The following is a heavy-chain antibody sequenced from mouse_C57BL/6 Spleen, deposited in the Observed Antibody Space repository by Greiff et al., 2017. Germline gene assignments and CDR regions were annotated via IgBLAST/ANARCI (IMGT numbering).Heavy chain of an antibody. CDR1: GYTFTSYG. V-gene: IGHV1-81*01. Sequence: VQLKESGAELARPGASVKLSCKASGYTFTSYGISWVKQRTGQGLEWIGEIYPRSGNTYYNEQFKGKATLTADKSTSTAYMELRSLTSEDSAVYFCARRGYAMDYWGQGTSVTVSS. CDR2: IYPRSGNT. CDR3: ARRGYAMDY. J-gene: IGHJ4*01.